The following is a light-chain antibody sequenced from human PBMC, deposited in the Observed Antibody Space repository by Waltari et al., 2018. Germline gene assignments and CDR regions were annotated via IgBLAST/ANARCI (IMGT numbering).Light chain of an antibody. J-gene: IGKJ4*01. CDR3: QQYYSTPLT. CDR2: WAS. CDR1: QNVLYDSNNKIY. V-gene: IGKV4-1*01. Sequence: DIVMTQSPDSLAVSLGERATINCKSSQNVLYDSNNKIYLAWYQQKPGQPPKLLMYWASTRESGVPDRFSGSGSGTDFTLTISSLQAEDVAVYYCQQYYSTPLTFGGGSKVEIK.